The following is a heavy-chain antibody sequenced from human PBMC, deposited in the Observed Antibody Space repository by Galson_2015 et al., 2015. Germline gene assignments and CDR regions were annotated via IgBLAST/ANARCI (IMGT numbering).Heavy chain of an antibody. D-gene: IGHD4-17*01. V-gene: IGHV3-30-3*01. CDR1: GFTFSRSV. Sequence: SLRLSCAASGFTFSRSVMHWVRQAPGKGLEWAAIMSYDGSDEFYADSVKGRFTISRDNSRNTLYLQMNSLRAEDTAVYYCARGHGAYDRVFDDWGQGTLVTVSS. CDR3: ARGHGAYDRVFDD. J-gene: IGHJ4*02. CDR2: MSYDGSDE.